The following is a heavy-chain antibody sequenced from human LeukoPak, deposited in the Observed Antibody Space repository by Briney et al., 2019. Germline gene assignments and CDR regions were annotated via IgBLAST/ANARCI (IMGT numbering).Heavy chain of an antibody. D-gene: IGHD4-17*01. J-gene: IGHJ4*02. CDR1: GFTFTTYV. CDR2: MSYDGSHK. Sequence: PGGSLRLSCAASGFTFTTYVMHWVRQAPGKGLEWVAVMSYDGSHKYYADSVKGRFTISRDNSKNTLYLQMNSLRAEDTAVYYCARDWATVTTSFDYWGQGTLVTVSS. V-gene: IGHV3-30*03. CDR3: ARDWATVTTSFDY.